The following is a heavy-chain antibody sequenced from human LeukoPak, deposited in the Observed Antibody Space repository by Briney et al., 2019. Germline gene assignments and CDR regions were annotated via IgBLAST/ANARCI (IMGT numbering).Heavy chain of an antibody. D-gene: IGHD2-2*01. Sequence: GGSLRLSCAASGFTFSSYGMHWVRQAPGKGLEWVAVISYDGSNKYYADSVKGRFTISRDNSKNTLYLQMNSLRAEDTALYYCAKGKKAVVPAANFDYWGQGTLVTVSS. CDR1: GFTFSSYG. V-gene: IGHV3-30*18. J-gene: IGHJ4*02. CDR2: ISYDGSNK. CDR3: AKGKKAVVPAANFDY.